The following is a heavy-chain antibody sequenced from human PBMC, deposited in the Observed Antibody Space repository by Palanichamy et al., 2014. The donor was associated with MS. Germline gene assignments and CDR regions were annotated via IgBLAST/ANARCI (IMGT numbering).Heavy chain of an antibody. CDR1: GLTFSSYR. J-gene: IGHJ5*02. V-gene: IGHV3-7*01. D-gene: IGHD3-22*01. Sequence: EVQLVESGGGLVQPGGSLRLSCAASGLTFSSYRMSWVRQAPGKGLEWVANIKQDGSEKYYVDSVKGRFTISRDNAKNSLYLQMNSPRAEDTAVYYCARECYYDSSGYYVRNWFDPWGQGTLVTVSS. CDR2: IKQDGSEK. CDR3: ARECYYDSSGYYVRNWFDP.